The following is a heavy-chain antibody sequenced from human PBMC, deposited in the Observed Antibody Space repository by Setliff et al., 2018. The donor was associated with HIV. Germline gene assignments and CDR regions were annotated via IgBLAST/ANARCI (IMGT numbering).Heavy chain of an antibody. D-gene: IGHD6-13*01. J-gene: IGHJ3*01. CDR2: INPSGGST. CDR3: AKGGLNWGIGEGFDV. CDR1: GYTFTSYY. V-gene: IGHV1-46*01. Sequence: GASVKVSCKASGYTFTSYYMHWVRQAPGQGLEWMGIINPSGGSTSYAQKFQGRVTMTRDTSKNTVYLQMNSLRAEDTAAYYCAKGGLNWGIGEGFDVWGQGTMVTVSS.